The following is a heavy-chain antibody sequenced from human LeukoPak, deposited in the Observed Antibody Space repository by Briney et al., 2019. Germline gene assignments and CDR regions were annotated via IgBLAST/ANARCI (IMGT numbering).Heavy chain of an antibody. CDR1: GYTFTSYA. CDR2: INTNTGNP. CDR3: ARDFIPYYGDYVPSGNWFDP. D-gene: IGHD4-17*01. V-gene: IGHV7-4-1*02. J-gene: IGHJ5*02. Sequence: GASVKVSCKASGYTFTSYAMNWVRQAPGQGLEWMGWINTNTGNPTYAQGFTGRFVFSLDTSVSTAYLQISSLKAEDTAVYYCARDFIPYYGDYVPSGNWFDPWGQGTLVTVSS.